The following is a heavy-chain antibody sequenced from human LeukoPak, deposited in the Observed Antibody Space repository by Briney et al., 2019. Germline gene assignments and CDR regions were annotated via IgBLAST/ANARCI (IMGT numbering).Heavy chain of an antibody. CDR2: ISYDGSNK. J-gene: IGHJ6*03. V-gene: IGHV3-30-3*01. D-gene: IGHD4-11*01. Sequence: PGGSLRLSCAASGFTFSSYAMHWVRQAPGKGLEWVAVISYDGSNKYYADSVKGRFTISRDNAKNSLYLQMNSLRAEDTAVYYCARDTPTTVTTKGYYYYYMDVWGKGTTVTVSS. CDR1: GFTFSSYA. CDR3: ARDTPTTVTTKGYYYYYMDV.